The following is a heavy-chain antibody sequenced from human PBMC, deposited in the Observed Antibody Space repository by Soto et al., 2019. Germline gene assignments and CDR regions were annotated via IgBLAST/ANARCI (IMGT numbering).Heavy chain of an antibody. D-gene: IGHD6-6*01. CDR2: LNPYNGTT. V-gene: IGHV1-8*01. Sequence: QVQLVQSGTEVKTPGASVKVSCKASGYTFTSHDINWVRHATGQGLEWMGWLNPYNGTTAYAQRFQGRVTMTWNATTGTVYLELSSLRSEDTAMYYCARVSSIAARRSFDSWGQGTLVTVSS. CDR1: GYTFTSHD. J-gene: IGHJ4*02. CDR3: ARVSSIAARRSFDS.